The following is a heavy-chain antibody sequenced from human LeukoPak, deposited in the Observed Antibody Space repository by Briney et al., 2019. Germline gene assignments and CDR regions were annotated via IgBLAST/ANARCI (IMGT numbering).Heavy chain of an antibody. Sequence: PGGSLRLSCAASGFTFSSHAMHWVRQAPGSGLEWVAVIWYEGSRQNYADSVKGRFTISTDNSKNTLYLPMTSLRVEDTAVYYCARDEGVVIVPSYYFDYWGQGTLVTVSS. V-gene: IGHV3-33*01. D-gene: IGHD3-3*01. CDR2: IWYEGSRQ. J-gene: IGHJ4*02. CDR1: GFTFSSHA. CDR3: ARDEGVVIVPSYYFDY.